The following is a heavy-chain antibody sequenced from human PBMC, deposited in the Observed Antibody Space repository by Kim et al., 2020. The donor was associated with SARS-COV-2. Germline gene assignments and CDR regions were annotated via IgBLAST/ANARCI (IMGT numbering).Heavy chain of an antibody. D-gene: IGHD2-21*01. CDR3: ASDACGGDCYMSGGNDY. CDR1: GYTFTRYA. J-gene: IGHJ4*01. V-gene: IGHV1-3*01. CDR2: INAANGNT. Sequence: ASVKVSCKASGYTFTRYAIHWVRQAPGQRLEWMGWINAANGNTKYSQKFQGRATITRDTSASTAYMELSSLRSEDTAVYYCASDACGGDCYMSGGNDYWG.